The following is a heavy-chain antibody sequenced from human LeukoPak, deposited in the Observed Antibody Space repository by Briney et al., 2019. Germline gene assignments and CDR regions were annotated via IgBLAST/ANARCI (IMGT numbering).Heavy chain of an antibody. D-gene: IGHD1-26*01. CDR3: ASPRGSYRRFDY. J-gene: IGHJ4*02. Sequence: SETLSLTCTVSGGSISSSSYYWGWIRQPPGKGLEWIGSIYYSGSTYYNPSLKSRVTISVDTSKNQFSLKLSSVTAADTAVYYCASPRGSYRRFDYWGQGTLVTVSS. CDR1: GGSISSSSYY. CDR2: IYYSGST. V-gene: IGHV4-39*01.